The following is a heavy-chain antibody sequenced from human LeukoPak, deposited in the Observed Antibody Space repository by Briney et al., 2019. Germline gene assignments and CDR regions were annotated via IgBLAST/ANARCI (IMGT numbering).Heavy chain of an antibody. CDR1: GFTFSSYA. CDR2: ISYDGSNK. D-gene: IGHD3-10*01. CDR3: ARDVQVLWFGELFDY. Sequence: PGGSLGLSCAASGFTFSSYAMHWVRQAPGKGLEWVAVISYDGSNKYYADSVKGRFTISRDNSKNTLYLQMNSLRAEDTAVYYCARDVQVLWFGELFDYWGQGTLVTVSS. J-gene: IGHJ4*02. V-gene: IGHV3-30-3*01.